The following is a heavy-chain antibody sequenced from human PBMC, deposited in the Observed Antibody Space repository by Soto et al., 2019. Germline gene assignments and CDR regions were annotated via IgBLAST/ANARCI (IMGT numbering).Heavy chain of an antibody. V-gene: IGHV2-5*01. D-gene: IGHD3-3*01. CDR3: AHAEPRYIFGSGYASSCSPP. Sequence: QITLKESGPTLVKPTQTLTLTCTFSGFSLSTSGVGVGWIRQPPGKALEWLALIYWNDDKRYSPSLKSRLTTPKDPPKNRVVLTMTNMHPVETATFYRAHAEPRYIFGSGYASSCSPPWGQEPLFPVPS. CDR2: IYWNDDK. J-gene: IGHJ5*02. CDR1: GFSLSTSGVG.